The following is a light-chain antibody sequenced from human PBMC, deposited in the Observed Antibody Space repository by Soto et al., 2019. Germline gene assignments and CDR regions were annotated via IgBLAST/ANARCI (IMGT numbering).Light chain of an antibody. V-gene: IGLV2-14*02. Sequence: QSALTQPASVSGSPGQSITISCTGTSSDVGSYNLVSWYQQHPGKAPKLMIYEVSNRPSGVSNRFSGSKSGNTASLTISGLQAEDEADYFCSSYTSGRTYVFGSGTKLTVL. CDR2: EVS. CDR1: SSDVGSYNL. J-gene: IGLJ1*01. CDR3: SSYTSGRTYV.